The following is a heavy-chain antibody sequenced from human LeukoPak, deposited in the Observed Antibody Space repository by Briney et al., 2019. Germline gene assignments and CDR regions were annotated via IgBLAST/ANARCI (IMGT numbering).Heavy chain of an antibody. D-gene: IGHD5/OR15-5a*01. Sequence: GGSLRLSCAASRFTFSNYSMNWVRQAPGKGLEWVSSISRGSGHIYYADSVKGRFTISRDKSKNTLYLQMNSLRAEDTAVYYCARDRLEAVSDDDYFDYWGQGTLVTVSS. V-gene: IGHV3-21*01. CDR3: ARDRLEAVSDDDYFDY. J-gene: IGHJ4*02. CDR1: RFTFSNYS. CDR2: ISRGSGHI.